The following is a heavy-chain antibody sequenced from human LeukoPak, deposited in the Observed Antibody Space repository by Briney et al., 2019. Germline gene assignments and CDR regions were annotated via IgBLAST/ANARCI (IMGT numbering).Heavy chain of an antibody. CDR3: TRRGVGATLSFDY. J-gene: IGHJ4*02. CDR1: GFTFRDYG. D-gene: IGHD1-26*01. V-gene: IGHV3-48*02. Sequence: PGGSLRLSCGASGFTFRDYGMNWVRQAPGKGLEWVTYISGSTTTIYYADSVKGRFTISRDNAKNSLFLQMNSLRDEDTAVYYCTRRGVGATLSFDYWGQGTLVTVSS. CDR2: ISGSTTTI.